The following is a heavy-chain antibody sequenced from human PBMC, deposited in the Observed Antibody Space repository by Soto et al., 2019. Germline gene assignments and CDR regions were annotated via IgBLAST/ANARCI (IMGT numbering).Heavy chain of an antibody. CDR1: GGSISSSSYY. V-gene: IGHV4-39*01. CDR2: IYYSGST. J-gene: IGHJ4*02. D-gene: IGHD2-15*01. Sequence: SATLSLTCTVSGGSISSSSYYWGWIRQPPGKGLEWIGSIYYSGSTYYNPSLKSRVTISVDTSKNQFSLKLSSVTAADTAVYYCAIDCSGGSCYSDYWGQGTLVTVSS. CDR3: AIDCSGGSCYSDY.